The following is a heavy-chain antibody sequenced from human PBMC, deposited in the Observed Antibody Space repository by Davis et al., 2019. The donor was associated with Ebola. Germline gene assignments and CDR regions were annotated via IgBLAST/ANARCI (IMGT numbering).Heavy chain of an antibody. J-gene: IGHJ5*02. Sequence: PGGPLRPSCAASGFTFTYYSMNWVRQAPGKGLEWVSTISSSSTYIHYADSVKGRFTISRDNAKNSLYLQMDSLRAEDTAVYYCARDNIMSTDIVAKNWFDPWGQGTLVTVSS. V-gene: IGHV3-21*01. CDR1: GFTFTYYS. D-gene: IGHD5-12*01. CDR3: ARDNIMSTDIVAKNWFDP. CDR2: ISSSSTYI.